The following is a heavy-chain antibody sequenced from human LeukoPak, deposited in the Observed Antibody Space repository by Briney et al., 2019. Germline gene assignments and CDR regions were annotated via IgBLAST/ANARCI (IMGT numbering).Heavy chain of an antibody. V-gene: IGHV3-74*01. CDR2: INSDRSST. J-gene: IGHJ3*02. CDR1: GFTFSSYW. CDR3: ARRRGIVVSAFDI. Sequence: GGSLRLSCAASGFTFSSYWMHWVRQAPGKGLVWVSRINSDRSSTSYADSVKGRFTISRDNAKNTLYLQMNSLRAEDTAVYYCARRRGIVVSAFDIWGQGTMVTVSS. D-gene: IGHD3-22*01.